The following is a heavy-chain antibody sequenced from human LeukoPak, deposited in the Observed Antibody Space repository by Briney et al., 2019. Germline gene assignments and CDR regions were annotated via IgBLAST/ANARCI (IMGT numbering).Heavy chain of an antibody. J-gene: IGHJ4*02. CDR3: ARYHSSGLVY. Sequence: SSETLSLTCTVSGGSISSYYWSWIRQPPGKRLEWIGKIYYSGSTRYNPSLRSRVTISVDTSKNQFSLKLSSVTAADTAVYYCARYHSSGLVYWGQGTLVTVSS. CDR1: GGSISSYY. V-gene: IGHV4-59*08. D-gene: IGHD6-19*01. CDR2: IYYSGST.